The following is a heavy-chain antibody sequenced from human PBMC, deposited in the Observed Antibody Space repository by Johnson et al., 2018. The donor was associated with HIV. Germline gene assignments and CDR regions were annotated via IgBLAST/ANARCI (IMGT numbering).Heavy chain of an antibody. CDR3: ASGEDYGGNYGALDI. CDR1: RFTFSSYA. CDR2: ISYDGSKR. J-gene: IGHJ3*02. D-gene: IGHD4-23*01. V-gene: IGHV3-30*01. Sequence: QVQVVESGGGVVQPGRSLRLSCAASRFTFSSYAMHWVRQAPGKGLEWVAVISYDGSKRYYADSVRGRFTISRDNSKNTLYLQVNGLRVEDTVVFYCASGEDYGGNYGALDIWGQGTMVTVSS.